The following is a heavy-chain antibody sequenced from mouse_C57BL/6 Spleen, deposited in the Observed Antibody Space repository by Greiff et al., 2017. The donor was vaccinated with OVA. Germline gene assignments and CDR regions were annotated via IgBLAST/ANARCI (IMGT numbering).Heavy chain of an antibody. CDR2: INPSSGYT. V-gene: IGHV1-4*01. CDR3: ASPYDYDGEAMDY. D-gene: IGHD2-4*01. CDR1: GYTFTSYT. Sequence: VQLQQSGAELARPGASVKMSCKASGYTFTSYTMHWVNQRPGQGLEWIGYINPSSGYTKYNQKFKDKAILTADKSSSPAYMQLSSLTSEAAAVYYCASPYDYDGEAMDYWGQGTSVTVSS. J-gene: IGHJ4*01.